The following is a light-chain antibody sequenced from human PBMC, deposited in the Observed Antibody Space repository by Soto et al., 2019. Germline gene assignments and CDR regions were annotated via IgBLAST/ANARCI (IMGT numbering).Light chain of an antibody. Sequence: QSVLTQPPSVSGAPGQRVTISCTGSSSNIGAGYDVHWYQQLPGTAPKLLIYGNSNRPSGVPDRFSGSKSGTSASLAITGLQAEDEADYYCQSYASSLSGVVFGGGTKPTVL. J-gene: IGLJ2*01. CDR1: SSNIGAGYD. CDR3: QSYASSLSGVV. CDR2: GNS. V-gene: IGLV1-40*01.